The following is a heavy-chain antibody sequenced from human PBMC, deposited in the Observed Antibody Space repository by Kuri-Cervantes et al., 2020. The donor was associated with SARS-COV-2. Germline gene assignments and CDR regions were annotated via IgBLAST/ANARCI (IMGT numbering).Heavy chain of an antibody. CDR1: GFTFSDYS. V-gene: IGHV3-74*01. CDR2: IKSGGSST. CDR3: ARAVSGGNSHYDF. J-gene: IGHJ4*02. D-gene: IGHD4-23*01. Sequence: GESLKISCAVSGFTFSDYSMHWVRQGPGGGLVWVSRIKSGGSSTSYADSVEGRFTISRDNAKNTLYLQMNSLRAEDTAVYYCARAVSGGNSHYDFWGQGALVTVSS.